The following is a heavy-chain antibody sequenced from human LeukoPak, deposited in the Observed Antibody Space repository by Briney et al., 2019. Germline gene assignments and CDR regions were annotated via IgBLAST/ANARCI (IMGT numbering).Heavy chain of an antibody. CDR1: GFTFGDYA. CDR3: TRDRAPSSGWFTVAADY. Sequence: GRSLRLSCTASGFTFGDYAMSWFRQAPGKGLEWVGFIRSKAYGGTTEYAASVKGRFTISRDDSKSIAYLQMNSLKTEDTAVYYCTRDRAPSSGWFTVAADYWGQGTLVTVSS. V-gene: IGHV3-49*03. CDR2: IRSKAYGGTT. J-gene: IGHJ4*02. D-gene: IGHD6-19*01.